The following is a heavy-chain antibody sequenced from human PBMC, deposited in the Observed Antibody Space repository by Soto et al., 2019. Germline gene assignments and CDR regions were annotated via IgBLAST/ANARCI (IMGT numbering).Heavy chain of an antibody. CDR1: GGTFSSYA. V-gene: IGHV1-69*13. Sequence: SVKVSCKASGGTFSSYAISWVRQAPGQGLEWMGGIIPIFGTANYAQKFQGRVTITADESTSTAYMELSSLRSEDTAVYYCASSPSPTFGGVIVKENYYYYGMDVWGQGTTVTVSS. J-gene: IGHJ6*02. CDR3: ASSPSPTFGGVIVKENYYYYGMDV. D-gene: IGHD3-16*02. CDR2: IIPIFGTA.